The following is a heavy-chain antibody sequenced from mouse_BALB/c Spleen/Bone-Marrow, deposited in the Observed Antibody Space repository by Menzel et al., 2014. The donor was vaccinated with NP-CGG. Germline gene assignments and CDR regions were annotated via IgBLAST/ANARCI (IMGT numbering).Heavy chain of an antibody. CDR2: IDPSDSYI. Sequence: QVQLQQSGAELVKPGASVKLSCKASGFTFTNYWMHWVKQRPGQGLERIGEIDPSDSYIQYNQKFKGKATLTVDKSSSTAYMPLSSLTSEDSAVYFCALYGNSSEVAYWGQGTLVTVSA. CDR1: GFTFTNYW. D-gene: IGHD1-1*01. J-gene: IGHJ3*01. V-gene: IGHV1-69*02. CDR3: ALYGNSSEVAY.